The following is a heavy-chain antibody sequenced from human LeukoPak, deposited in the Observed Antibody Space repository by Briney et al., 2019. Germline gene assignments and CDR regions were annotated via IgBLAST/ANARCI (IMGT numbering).Heavy chain of an antibody. J-gene: IGHJ5*02. CDR1: GYTFTSYA. CDR3: ARLITMIVVDNSNWFDP. Sequence: GASVKVSCKASGYTFTSYAMNWVRQAPGQGLEWMGWINTNTGNPTYAQGFTGRFVFSLDTSVSTAYLQISSLKAEDTAVYYCARLITMIVVDNSNWFDPWGQGTLVTVSS. D-gene: IGHD3-22*01. CDR2: INTNTGNP. V-gene: IGHV7-4-1*02.